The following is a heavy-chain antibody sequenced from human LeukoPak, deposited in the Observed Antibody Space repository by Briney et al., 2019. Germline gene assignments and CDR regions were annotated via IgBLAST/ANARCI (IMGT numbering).Heavy chain of an antibody. Sequence: PSETLSLTCTVSGGSISSYYWSWIRQPPGKGLEWIGYIYYSGSTNYNPSLKSRVTISVDTSKNQFSLKLSSVTAADTAVYYCARFLNFYFDYWGQGTLVTVSS. J-gene: IGHJ4*02. D-gene: IGHD1-1*01. CDR2: IYYSGST. V-gene: IGHV4-59*08. CDR1: GGSISSYY. CDR3: ARFLNFYFDY.